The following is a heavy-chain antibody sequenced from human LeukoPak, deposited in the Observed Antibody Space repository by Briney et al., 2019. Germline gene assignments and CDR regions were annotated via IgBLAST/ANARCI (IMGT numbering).Heavy chain of an antibody. V-gene: IGHV1-18*01. CDR1: GYTFTSYG. CDR3: ARSRPIVVVVAAKTFPDY. CDR2: ISAYNGNT. Sequence: ASVKASCKASGYTFTSYGISWVRQAPGQGLEWMGWISAYNGNTNYAQKLQGRVTMTRDTSTSTVYMELSSLRSEDTAVYYCARSRPIVVVVAAKTFPDYWGQGTLVTVSS. J-gene: IGHJ4*02. D-gene: IGHD2-15*01.